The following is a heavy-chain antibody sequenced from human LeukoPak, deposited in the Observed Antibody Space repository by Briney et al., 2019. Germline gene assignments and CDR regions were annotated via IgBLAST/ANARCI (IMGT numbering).Heavy chain of an antibody. CDR3: VAGHDYGDSTYYYGLDV. Sequence: ASVKVSCKASGYTYTTYVMHWVRQDPGQRLEWMGWINAGNGNTKYSQKFQGRVTITRDTSASTAYMELSSLRSEDTSVYYCVAGHDYGDSTYYYGLDVWGKGTTVTVSS. CDR2: INAGNGNT. D-gene: IGHD4-17*01. V-gene: IGHV1-3*01. CDR1: GYTYTTYV. J-gene: IGHJ6*04.